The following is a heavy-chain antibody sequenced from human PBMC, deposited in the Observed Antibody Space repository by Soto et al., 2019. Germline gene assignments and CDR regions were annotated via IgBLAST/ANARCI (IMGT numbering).Heavy chain of an antibody. CDR1: GGSIRSYY. J-gene: IGHJ3*02. CDR2: IYTSGST. V-gene: IGHV4-4*07. D-gene: IGHD3-9*01. CDR3: ARAGYDILTGPGAFDI. Sequence: SETLSLTCTVSGGSIRSYYWSWIRQPPGKGLEWIGRIYTSGSTNYNPSLKSRVTMSVDTSKNQFSLKLSSVTAADTAVYYCARAGYDILTGPGAFDIWGQGTMVTVSS.